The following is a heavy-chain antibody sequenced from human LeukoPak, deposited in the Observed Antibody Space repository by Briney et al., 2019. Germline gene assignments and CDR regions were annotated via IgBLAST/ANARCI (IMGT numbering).Heavy chain of an antibody. Sequence: GGSLRLSCAASGFTFSSYSMNWVRQAPGKGLEWVSSISSSSSYIYYADSVKGRFTISRDNAKNSLYLQMNSLRAEDTAVYYCARHAPASAMVPPSDYWGQGTLVTVSS. D-gene: IGHD5-18*01. CDR2: ISSSSSYI. CDR1: GFTFSSYS. J-gene: IGHJ4*02. CDR3: ARHAPASAMVPPSDY. V-gene: IGHV3-21*01.